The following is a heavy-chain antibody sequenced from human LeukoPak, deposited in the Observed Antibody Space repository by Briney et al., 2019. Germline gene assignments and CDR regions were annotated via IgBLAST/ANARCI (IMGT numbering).Heavy chain of an antibody. V-gene: IGHV1-69*13. CDR1: GGTFSSYA. CDR3: SIFDDYGDY. J-gene: IGHJ4*02. CDR2: IIPIFGTA. Sequence: SVKVSCTASGGTFSSYAISWVRQAPGQGLEWMGGIIPIFGTANYAQKFQGRVTITADESASTAYMELSSLRSEDTAVYYCSIFDDYGDYWGQGTLVTVSS.